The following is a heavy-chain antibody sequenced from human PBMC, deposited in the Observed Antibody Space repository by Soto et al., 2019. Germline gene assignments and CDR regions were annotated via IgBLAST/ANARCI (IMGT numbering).Heavy chain of an antibody. CDR2: TYYRSKWYN. Sequence: SQTLSLTCAISGDSVSSNSAAWNWISQSPSRGLEWLGRTYYRSKWYNDYPISVKGRITINPDTSKNRFSLQRNSVTPEDTALYYSASEHRGEYIYGSDYYFFHGMHVWAQGTTVTVSS. CDR3: ASEHRGEYIYGSDYYFFHGMHV. CDR1: GDSVSSNSAA. J-gene: IGHJ6*02. V-gene: IGHV6-1*01. D-gene: IGHD3-10*01.